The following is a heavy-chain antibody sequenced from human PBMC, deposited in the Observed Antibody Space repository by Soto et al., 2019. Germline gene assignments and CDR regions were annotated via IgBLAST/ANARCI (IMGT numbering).Heavy chain of an antibody. D-gene: IGHD3-9*01. CDR2: IYYSGST. V-gene: IGHV4-30-4*01. J-gene: IGHJ4*02. Sequence: PSETLSLTCTVSGGSISSGDYYWSWIRQPPGKGLEWIGYIYYSGSTYYNPSLKSRVTISVDTSKNQFSLKLSSVTAADTAVYYCARGALPYYDILTGPDYWGQGTLVTVSS. CDR3: ARGALPYYDILTGPDY. CDR1: GGSISSGDYY.